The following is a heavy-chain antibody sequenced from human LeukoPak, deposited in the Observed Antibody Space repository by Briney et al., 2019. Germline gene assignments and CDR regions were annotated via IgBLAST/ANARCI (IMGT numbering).Heavy chain of an antibody. CDR1: GFTFDDYA. Sequence: GGSLRLSCAASGFTFDDYAMHWVRQAPGKGLEWVSGISWNSGSIGYADSVKGRFTISRDNAKNSLCLQMNSLRAEDTALYYCAKDISAMIVTVFDYWGQGTLVTVSS. CDR3: AKDISAMIVTVFDY. J-gene: IGHJ4*02. V-gene: IGHV3-9*01. CDR2: ISWNSGSI. D-gene: IGHD3-22*01.